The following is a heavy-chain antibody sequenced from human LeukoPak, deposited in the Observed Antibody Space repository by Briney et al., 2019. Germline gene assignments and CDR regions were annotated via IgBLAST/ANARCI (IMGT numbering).Heavy chain of an antibody. CDR1: GGSFSGYY. CDR3: ARGRGYCSSTSCYLANYYYYYYMDV. D-gene: IGHD2-2*01. J-gene: IGHJ6*03. V-gene: IGHV4-34*01. Sequence: SETLSLTCAVYGGSFSGYYWSWIRQPPGKGLEWIGEINHSGSTNYNPSLKSRVTISVDTSKNQFSLKLSSVTAADTAVYYCARGRGYCSSTSCYLANYYYYYYMDVWGKGTTVTVPS. CDR2: INHSGST.